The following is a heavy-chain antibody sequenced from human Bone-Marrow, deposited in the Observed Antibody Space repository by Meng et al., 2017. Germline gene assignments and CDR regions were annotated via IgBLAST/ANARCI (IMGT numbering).Heavy chain of an antibody. J-gene: IGHJ4*02. Sequence: ASVKVSCKASGYTFTSYGISWVRQAPGQGLEWMGWISAYNGNANYAQKLQGRVTMTTDTSTSTAYMELRSLRSEDTAVYYCASRQWLARLYYFDYWGQGTLVTGSS. CDR3: ASRQWLARLYYFDY. CDR2: ISAYNGNA. CDR1: GYTFTSYG. D-gene: IGHD6-19*01. V-gene: IGHV1-18*01.